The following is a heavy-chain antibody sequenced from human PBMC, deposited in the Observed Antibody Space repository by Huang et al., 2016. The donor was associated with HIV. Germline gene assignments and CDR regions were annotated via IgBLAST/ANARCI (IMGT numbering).Heavy chain of an antibody. CDR1: SGSIRDHD. D-gene: IGHD5-18*01. CDR3: ARGGYTYGFYWYFDL. CDR2: IYYSGST. J-gene: IGHJ2*01. V-gene: IGHV4-59*11. Sequence: QVQLQESGPGLVKPSETLSLTCTVASGSIRDHDWSWLWQPPGQGLEVIGSIYYSGSTNYDSSRESRVTMLCETSENQLSLKFSSVTAADTAMYYCARGGYTYGFYWYFDLWGRGTLVTVSS.